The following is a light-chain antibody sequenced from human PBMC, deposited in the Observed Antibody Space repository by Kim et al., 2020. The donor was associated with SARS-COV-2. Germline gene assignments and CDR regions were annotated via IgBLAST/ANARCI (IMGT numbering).Light chain of an antibody. CDR3: QQSYISPFT. J-gene: IGKJ3*01. Sequence: DIEMTQSPSSLSASVGDRVTITCRKSKSISSHLNWYHQKPGRAPKLLIYAASTLQGGVPSRFSGSGSETDFTLTISSLQPEDFATYLCQQSYISPFTFAPRTKVFIQ. V-gene: IGKV1-39*01. CDR1: KSISSH. CDR2: AAS.